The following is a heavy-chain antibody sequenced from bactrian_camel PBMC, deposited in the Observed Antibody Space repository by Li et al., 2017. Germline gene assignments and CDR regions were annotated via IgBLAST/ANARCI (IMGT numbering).Heavy chain of an antibody. J-gene: IGHJ4*01. CDR1: GYTYSAYC. V-gene: IGHV3S1*01. D-gene: IGHD7*01. CDR2: LDNGDGST. Sequence: HVQLVESGGGSVEPGGSLTPSCVVSGYTYSAYCMGWFRQPPGKEREGVANLDNGDGSTKYADPVKGRFTISKDNAKDTLYLQMNSLKPEDTAMYYCAADLQIIGGTCRHSLTRLYKLKGQGTQVTVS.